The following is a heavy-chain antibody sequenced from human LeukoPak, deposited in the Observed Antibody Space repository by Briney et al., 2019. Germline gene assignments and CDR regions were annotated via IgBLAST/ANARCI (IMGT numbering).Heavy chain of an antibody. CDR1: GYTFTGYY. V-gene: IGHV1-2*02. CDR2: INPNSGGT. J-gene: IGHJ4*02. CDR3: ARTYGRDGYNYNY. Sequence: ASVKVSCTASGYTFTGYYMHWVRQAPGQGLEWMGWINPNSGGTNYAQKFQGRVTMTRDTSTSTVYMELSSLRSEDTAVYYCARTYGRDGYNYNYWGQGTLVTVSS. D-gene: IGHD5-24*01.